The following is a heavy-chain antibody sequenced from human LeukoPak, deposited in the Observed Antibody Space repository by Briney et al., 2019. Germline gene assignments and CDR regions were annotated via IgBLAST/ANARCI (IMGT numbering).Heavy chain of an antibody. J-gene: IGHJ4*02. CDR2: INERGSST. Sequence: GGSLRLSCATSGFTFSNSWLHWVRQAPGKGLVWVSRINERGSSTSYADSVKGRFTISRDNAKNTLYLQMNNLRADDTAVYYCAGGRLVATSKAVAIDYWGQGTLVTVSS. V-gene: IGHV3-74*01. CDR3: AGGRLVATSKAVAIDY. D-gene: IGHD5-12*01. CDR1: GFTFSNSW.